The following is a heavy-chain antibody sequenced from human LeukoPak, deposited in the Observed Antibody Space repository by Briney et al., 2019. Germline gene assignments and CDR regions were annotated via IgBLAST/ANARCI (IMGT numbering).Heavy chain of an antibody. D-gene: IGHD6-19*01. CDR1: GGTFSSYA. J-gene: IGHJ4*02. V-gene: IGHV1-69*05. CDR3: ASSAPAPGIAVAGTFDY. Sequence: SVKVSCKASGGTFSSYAISWVRQAPGQGLEWMGRIIPIFGTANYAQKFQGRVTITTDESTSTAYMELSSLRPEDTAVYYCASSAPAPGIAVAGTFDYWGQGTLVIVSS. CDR2: IIPIFGTA.